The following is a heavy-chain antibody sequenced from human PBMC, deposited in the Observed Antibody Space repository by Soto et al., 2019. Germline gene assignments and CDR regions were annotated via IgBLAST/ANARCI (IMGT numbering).Heavy chain of an antibody. CDR2: IYATGTT. V-gene: IGHV4-4*07. CDR1: GASISGFY. Sequence: SETLSLTCTVSGASISGFYWSWIRKSAGKGLEWIGRIYATGTTDYNPSLKSHVMISVDTSKKQFSLKLRAVTAADTAVYYCVRDGTKTVRDWFDPWGQGSSVTVSS. CDR3: VRDGTKTVRDWFDP. J-gene: IGHJ5*02. D-gene: IGHD1-1*01.